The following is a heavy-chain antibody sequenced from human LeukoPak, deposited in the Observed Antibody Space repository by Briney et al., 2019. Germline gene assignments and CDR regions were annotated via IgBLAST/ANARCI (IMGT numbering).Heavy chain of an antibody. Sequence: PGGSLRLSCAASGFTFSSYGMHWVRQVPGKGLEWVAVISYDGSNKYYADSVKGRFTISRDNSKNTLYLQMNSLRAEDTAVYYCAKDYGYCSSTSCYGLNWFDPWGQGTLVTVSS. CDR2: ISYDGSNK. J-gene: IGHJ5*02. V-gene: IGHV3-30*18. D-gene: IGHD2-2*03. CDR3: AKDYGYCSSTSCYGLNWFDP. CDR1: GFTFSSYG.